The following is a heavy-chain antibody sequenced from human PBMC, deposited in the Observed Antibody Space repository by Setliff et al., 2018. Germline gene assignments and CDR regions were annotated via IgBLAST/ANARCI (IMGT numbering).Heavy chain of an antibody. CDR1: GFTFNTYA. Sequence: GGSLRLSCAASGFTFNTYAMSWVRQPPGKGLEWVSSISDTVLGIYYADSVRGRFTISRANSKKTLYLQMNSLRAEDTAVYYCVKDVVGYSSTWPKRDYFDYWGQGTLVTVSS. D-gene: IGHD6-13*01. CDR2: ISDTVLGI. V-gene: IGHV3-23*01. CDR3: VKDVVGYSSTWPKRDYFDY. J-gene: IGHJ4*02.